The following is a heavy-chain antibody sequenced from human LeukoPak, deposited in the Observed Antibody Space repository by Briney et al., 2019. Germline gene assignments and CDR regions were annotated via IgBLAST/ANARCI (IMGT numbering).Heavy chain of an antibody. CDR3: ARDPYIVVVPAAIGFDY. J-gene: IGHJ4*02. D-gene: IGHD2-2*02. CDR1: GYTFTSYY. CDR2: INPSGGST. Sequence: ASVKVSCKASGYTFTSYYMHWVRQAPGQGLEWMGIINPSGGSTSYAQKFQGRVTMTRDTSISTAYMELSRLRSDDTAVYYCARDPYIVVVPAAIGFDYWGQGTLVTVSS. V-gene: IGHV1-46*01.